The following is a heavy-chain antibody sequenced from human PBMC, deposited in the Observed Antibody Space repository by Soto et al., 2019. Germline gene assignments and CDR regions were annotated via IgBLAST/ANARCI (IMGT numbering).Heavy chain of an antibody. CDR1: GGSFSGYY. V-gene: IGHV4-34*01. J-gene: IGHJ6*02. Sequence: QVQLQQWGAGLLKPSETLSLTCAVYGGSFSGYYWSWIRQPPGKGLEWIGEINHSGSTNYNPSLNGRVTISVDTSKTQFSLKLSSVTAADTAVYSCARVTGRYYYGMEVWGQGTTVTVSS. CDR2: INHSGST. CDR3: ARVTGRYYYGMEV.